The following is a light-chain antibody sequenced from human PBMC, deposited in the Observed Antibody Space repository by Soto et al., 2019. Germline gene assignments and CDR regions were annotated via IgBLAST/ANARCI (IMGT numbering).Light chain of an antibody. V-gene: IGKV1-39*01. Sequence: DLQMTQSPSSLSASVGDRVNITCRASQSISNYLNWYQQKPGKAPNLLIYAASSLQSGVPSRFSGSGSGTDFTLTINSLQPEDFATYYCQQSSSTPRTFGQGTKLEI. J-gene: IGKJ2*01. CDR2: AAS. CDR1: QSISNY. CDR3: QQSSSTPRT.